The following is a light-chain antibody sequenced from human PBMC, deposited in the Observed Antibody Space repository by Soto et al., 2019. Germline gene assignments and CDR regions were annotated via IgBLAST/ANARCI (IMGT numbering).Light chain of an antibody. CDR2: DVS. V-gene: IGKV1-33*01. CDR3: QQYDSLPLT. Sequence: IEVTQSPSSLAASLGDRVTITCRASQSISSFLTWYQQKAGNAPQLLIFDVSNLQTGGPSRFSGGGSGTDFALTISSLEPEDIATYYCQQYDSLPLTFGQGTRLEIK. CDR1: QSISSF. J-gene: IGKJ5*01.